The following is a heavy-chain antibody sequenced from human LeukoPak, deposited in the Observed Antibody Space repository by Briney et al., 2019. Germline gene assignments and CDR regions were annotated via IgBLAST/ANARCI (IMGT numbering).Heavy chain of an antibody. Sequence: SETLSLTCTVSGGSISSYYWSWIRQPAGKGLEWIGRIYTSGSTNYNPSLKSRVTMSVDTSKNQFSLKLSSVTAADTAVYYCAREAGNHDFWSGYYTLYYFDYWGQGTLVTVSS. V-gene: IGHV4-4*07. CDR3: AREAGNHDFWSGYYTLYYFDY. J-gene: IGHJ4*02. CDR1: GGSISSYY. CDR2: IYTSGST. D-gene: IGHD3-3*01.